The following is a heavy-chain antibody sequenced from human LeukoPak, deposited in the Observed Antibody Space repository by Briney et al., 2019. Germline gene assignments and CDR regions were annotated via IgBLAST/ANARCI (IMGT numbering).Heavy chain of an antibody. Sequence: ASVKVYCKASGCTFTSYGISWVRQAPGQGLEWMGWNSAYNGNTNYAQKLQGRVTMTTDTSTSTAYMELRSLRSDDTAVYYCAREGRPYYYDSSGYLHLFDYWGQGTLVTVSS. CDR3: AREGRPYYYDSSGYLHLFDY. J-gene: IGHJ4*02. CDR1: GCTFTSYG. V-gene: IGHV1-18*01. CDR2: NSAYNGNT. D-gene: IGHD3-22*01.